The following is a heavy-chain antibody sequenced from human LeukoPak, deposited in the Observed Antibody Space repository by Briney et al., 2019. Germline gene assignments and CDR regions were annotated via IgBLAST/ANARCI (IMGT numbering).Heavy chain of an antibody. CDR2: ISGSGGST. J-gene: IGHJ4*02. Sequence: GGSLRLSCAASGFTFSSYAMSWVRQAPGKGLEWVSAISGSGGSTYYADSVKGRFTISRDNSKNTLYLQMNSLRAEDTAVYYCAKGSLEYSSSWYGDYWGQGTLVTVSS. V-gene: IGHV3-23*01. CDR1: GFTFSSYA. D-gene: IGHD6-13*01. CDR3: AKGSLEYSSSWYGDY.